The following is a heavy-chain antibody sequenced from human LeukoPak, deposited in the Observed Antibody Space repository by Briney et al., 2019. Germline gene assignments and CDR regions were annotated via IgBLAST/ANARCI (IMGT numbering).Heavy chain of an antibody. J-gene: IGHJ4*02. V-gene: IGHV4-59*12. CDR3: ARFLPDCSDTSCYGGFDY. CDR1: GGSISSYY. D-gene: IGHD2-2*01. CDR2: IYYSGST. Sequence: SETLSLTCTVSGGSISSYYWSWIRQPPGKGLEWIGNIYYSGSTHYNPSLRSRVTISVDTSKNQFSLKLTSVTAADTAVYYCARFLPDCSDTSCYGGFDYWGQGTLVTVSS.